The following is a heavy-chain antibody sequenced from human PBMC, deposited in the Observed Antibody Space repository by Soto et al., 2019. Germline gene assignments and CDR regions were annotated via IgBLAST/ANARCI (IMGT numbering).Heavy chain of an antibody. CDR1: GFTFVSYG. Sequence: PGGSLRLSCAASGFTFVSYGMHWFRQSPGKWLEWVAVISYDGSNKYYADSVKGRFTISRDNSKNTLYLQMNSLRAEDTAVYYCAKDPGHRWFYYYYGMDVWGQGTTVTVSS. CDR3: AKDPGHRWFYYYYGMDV. V-gene: IGHV3-30*18. J-gene: IGHJ6*02. D-gene: IGHD2-15*01. CDR2: ISYDGSNK.